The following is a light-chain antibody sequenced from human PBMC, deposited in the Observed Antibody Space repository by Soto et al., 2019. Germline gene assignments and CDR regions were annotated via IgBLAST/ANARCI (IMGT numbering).Light chain of an antibody. CDR2: HAS. V-gene: IGKV1-5*01. Sequence: DIQMTQSPSTLSASVGERVTITCRASQSISNWLAWYQQKPGKAPKLLIYHASSLESGVPSRFSGSGSGTEFTLTISSLQPDDFATYYCQQYNNLWTFGQGTKVDIK. CDR1: QSISNW. CDR3: QQYNNLWT. J-gene: IGKJ1*01.